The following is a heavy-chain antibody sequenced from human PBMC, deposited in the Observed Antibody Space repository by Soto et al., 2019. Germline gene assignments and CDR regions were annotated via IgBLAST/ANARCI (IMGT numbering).Heavy chain of an antibody. D-gene: IGHD6-19*01. J-gene: IGHJ6*02. CDR1: GGSFSRYY. CDR2: IYYSGST. CDR3: ARDRQWLVQGSYYYYGMDV. V-gene: IGHV4-59*13. Sequence: SETLSLTCTVSGGSFSRYYWSWIRQPPGKGLEWGGYIYYSGSTNYNPALKSRVTISVDTSKNQFSLKLSSVTAADTAVYYCARDRQWLVQGSYYYYGMDVWGQGTTVTVSS.